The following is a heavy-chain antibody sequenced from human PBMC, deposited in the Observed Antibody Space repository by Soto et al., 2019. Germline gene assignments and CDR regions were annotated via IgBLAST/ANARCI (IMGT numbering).Heavy chain of an antibody. V-gene: IGHV1-18*01. CDR3: ARDSGYAWGSRPLSYYYGLDV. Sequence: QVQLVQSGAEVKKPGASVKVSCKASGYTFTRYGISWVRQAPGPGLEWMGWISAYNGNTNYAQKLQGRVTMTTDTSTNTTYLAMRRLRSSDTAVYYCARDSGYAWGSRPLSYYYGLDVWSHGTTVTVSS. CDR1: GYTFTRYG. D-gene: IGHD3-16*01. J-gene: IGHJ6*02. CDR2: ISAYNGNT.